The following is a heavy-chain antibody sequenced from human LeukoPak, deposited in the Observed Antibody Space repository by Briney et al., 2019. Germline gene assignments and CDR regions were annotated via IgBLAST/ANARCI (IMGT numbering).Heavy chain of an antibody. CDR2: IRGNGGST. J-gene: IGHJ3*02. Sequence: GGSLRLSCAASGFTFSSFAMSWVRQTPGQGLEWVSAIRGNGGSTYYADSVKGRFTISRDNAKNSLYLQMNSLRAEDTAVYYCARGMSIAARRDAFDIWGQGTMVTVSS. D-gene: IGHD6-6*01. CDR3: ARGMSIAARRDAFDI. V-gene: IGHV3-23*01. CDR1: GFTFSSFA.